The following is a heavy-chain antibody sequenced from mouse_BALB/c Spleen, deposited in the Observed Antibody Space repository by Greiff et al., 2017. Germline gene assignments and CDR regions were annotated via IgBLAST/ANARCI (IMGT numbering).Heavy chain of an antibody. D-gene: IGHD1-1*01. V-gene: IGHV1-69*02. J-gene: IGHJ3*01. CDR1: GYTFTSYF. CDR2: IYPSDSST. Sequence: QVQLQQPGAELVRPGASVKLSCKASGYTFTSYFIHWVKQRPGQGLEWIGNIYPSDSSTNYNQKFKDKATLTVDKSSSTAYMQLSSPTSEDSAVYYCTRGDYGSSQGWFAYWGQGTMVTVSA. CDR3: TRGDYGSSQGWFAY.